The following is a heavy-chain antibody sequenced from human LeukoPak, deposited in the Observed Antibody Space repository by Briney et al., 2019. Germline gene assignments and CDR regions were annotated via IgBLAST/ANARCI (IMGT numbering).Heavy chain of an antibody. V-gene: IGHV3-48*04. CDR1: GFTFSSYA. Sequence: PGGSLRLSCAASGFTFSSYAMSWVRQAPGKGLEWVSYISSSGSTIYYADSVKGRFTISRDNAKNSLYLQTNSLRAEDTAVYYCARASITGTTGWFDPWGQGTLVTVSS. CDR2: ISSSGSTI. CDR3: ARASITGTTGWFDP. D-gene: IGHD1-7*01. J-gene: IGHJ5*02.